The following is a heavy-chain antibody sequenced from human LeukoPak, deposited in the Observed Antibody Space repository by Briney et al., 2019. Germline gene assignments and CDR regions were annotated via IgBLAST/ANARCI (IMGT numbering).Heavy chain of an antibody. V-gene: IGHV4-4*02. CDR1: GDSISSINW. Sequence: SETLSLTCAVSGDSISSINWWTWVRLSPEKGLEWIGEIHHSGKTNYNPSLKSRVNISLDKSKNHFSLRVNSVVAADTVIYYCARAPDTAIPYYYMDVWGKGTTVTVSS. J-gene: IGHJ6*03. D-gene: IGHD5-18*01. CDR2: IHHSGKT. CDR3: ARAPDTAIPYYYMDV.